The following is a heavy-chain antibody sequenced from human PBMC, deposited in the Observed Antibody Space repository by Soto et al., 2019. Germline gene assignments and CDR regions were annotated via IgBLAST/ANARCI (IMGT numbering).Heavy chain of an antibody. D-gene: IGHD6-13*01. Sequence: GGSLRLSCAASGFTFSSYSMNWVRQAPGKGLEWVSYISSSSSTIYYADSVKGRFTISRDNAKNSLYLQMNSLRDEDTAVYYCARDFRPVQIYQQLAHYYYYGMDVWGQGTTVTVSS. CDR3: ARDFRPVQIYQQLAHYYYYGMDV. CDR1: GFTFSSYS. V-gene: IGHV3-48*02. J-gene: IGHJ6*02. CDR2: ISSSSSTI.